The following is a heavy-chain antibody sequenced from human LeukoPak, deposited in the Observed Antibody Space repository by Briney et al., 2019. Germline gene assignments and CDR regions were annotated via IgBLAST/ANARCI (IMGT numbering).Heavy chain of an antibody. Sequence: GGSLRLSCAASGFTFSSYAMSWVRQAPGKRLEWVSAISGSGGSTYYADSVKGRFTISRDNSKNTLYLQMNSLRAEDTAVYYCAKVSGTTLWGYYFDYWGQGTLVTVSS. D-gene: IGHD1-7*01. CDR2: ISGSGGST. CDR3: AKVSGTTLWGYYFDY. V-gene: IGHV3-23*01. J-gene: IGHJ4*02. CDR1: GFTFSSYA.